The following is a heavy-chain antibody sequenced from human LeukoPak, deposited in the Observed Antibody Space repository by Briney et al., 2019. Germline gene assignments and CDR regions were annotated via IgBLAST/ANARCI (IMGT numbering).Heavy chain of an antibody. Sequence: SETLSLTCTVSGGSISSYYWSWIRQPPGKGLEWIGYMYNSGTTNYNPSLKSRVTISIDTSKNQFSLKVSSVTAADTAVYYCARVPHFGDYGWFDPWGQGTLVTVSS. D-gene: IGHD4-17*01. V-gene: IGHV4-59*01. J-gene: IGHJ5*02. CDR2: MYNSGTT. CDR1: GGSISSYY. CDR3: ARVPHFGDYGWFDP.